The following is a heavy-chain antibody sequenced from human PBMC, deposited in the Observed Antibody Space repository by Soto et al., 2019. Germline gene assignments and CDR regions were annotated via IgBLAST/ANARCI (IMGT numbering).Heavy chain of an antibody. Sequence: PRESLKISCKGPGYRFTNYWSGWVRQIPGKGLEGMGIIYPGDSDTRYNPSFQGQVTISADKSINPAYLQWSSLKASDTAFYYCAGEYCSGATCYEFDYWGKGTKVPVSS. CDR1: GYRFTNYW. J-gene: IGHJ4*02. CDR2: IYPGDSDT. D-gene: IGHD2-15*01. CDR3: AGEYCSGATCYEFDY. V-gene: IGHV5-51*01.